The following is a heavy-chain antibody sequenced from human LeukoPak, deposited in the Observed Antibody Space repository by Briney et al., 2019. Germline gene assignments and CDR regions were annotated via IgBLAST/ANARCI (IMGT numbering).Heavy chain of an antibody. CDR2: ISWNSGSI. V-gene: IGHV3-9*01. Sequence: GGSLRLSCAASGFTFDDYAMHWVRQAPGKGLEWVSGISWNSGSIGYADSVKGRFTISRDNAKNSLYLQMNSLRAEDTALYYCAKGPTGYSSSWYLGAFDIWGQGTMVTVSS. J-gene: IGHJ3*02. CDR3: AKGPTGYSSSWYLGAFDI. CDR1: GFTFDDYA. D-gene: IGHD6-13*01.